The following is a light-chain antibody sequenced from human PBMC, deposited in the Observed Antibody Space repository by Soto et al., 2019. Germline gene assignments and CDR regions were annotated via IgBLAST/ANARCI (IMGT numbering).Light chain of an antibody. V-gene: IGKV1-17*01. CDR2: GAS. J-gene: IGKJ4*02. Sequence: DIQMTQSPSSLSASVGDRVTITFRASQGIRKDLGWSQQKPGKAPKRLIYGASSLQSGVPSRFSGSGSGTEFTLTISSLQPEDFATYYCLQHNSDPLTFGGGPKVEIK. CDR3: LQHNSDPLT. CDR1: QGIRKD.